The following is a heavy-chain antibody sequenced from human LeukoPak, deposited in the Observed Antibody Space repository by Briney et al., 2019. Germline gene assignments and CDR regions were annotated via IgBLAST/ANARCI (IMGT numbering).Heavy chain of an antibody. D-gene: IGHD3-22*01. CDR1: GYTFTSYG. CDR2: ISAYNGNT. CDR3: ARDLHYDSSGYRNFDY. V-gene: IGHV1-18*01. J-gene: IGHJ4*02. Sequence: ASVKVSCKASGYTFTSYGISWVRQAPGRGLEWMGWISAYNGNTNYPQKLQGRVTMTTDTSTSTAYMELRSLRSDDTAVYYCARDLHYDSSGYRNFDYWGQGTLVTVSS.